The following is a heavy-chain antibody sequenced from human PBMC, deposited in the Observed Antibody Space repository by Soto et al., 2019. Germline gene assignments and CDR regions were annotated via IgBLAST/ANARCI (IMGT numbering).Heavy chain of an antibody. J-gene: IGHJ6*02. D-gene: IGHD3-9*01. CDR3: ETLFRDSLGGYGMDF. Sequence: PVGSLILSGSSSGFPFGDYYRRLIRQAPGKGLEWVSYISSSSSYTNYADSVKGRFTISRDNAKNSLYLQMNSLRAEDTAVYYCETLFRDSLGGYGMDFWGHGTTVTVSS. V-gene: IGHV3-11*06. CDR2: ISSSSSYT. CDR1: GFPFGDYY.